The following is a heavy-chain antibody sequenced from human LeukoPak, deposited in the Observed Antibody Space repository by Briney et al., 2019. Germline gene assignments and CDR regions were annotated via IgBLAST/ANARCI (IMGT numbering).Heavy chain of an antibody. J-gene: IGHJ4*02. CDR3: ARDRGPDTAMWNDY. CDR2: INPNSGGT. Sequence: ASVKVSCKASGYTFTGYYMHWVRQAPGQGLEWMGWINPNSGGTNYAQKFQGRVTMTRDTSISTAYMELSRLRSDDTAVYYCARDRGPDTAMWNDYWGQGTLVTVSS. D-gene: IGHD5-18*01. CDR1: GYTFTGYY. V-gene: IGHV1-2*02.